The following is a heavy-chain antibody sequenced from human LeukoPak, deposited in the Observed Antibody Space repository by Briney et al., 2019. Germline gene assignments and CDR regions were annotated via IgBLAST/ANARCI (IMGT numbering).Heavy chain of an antibody. CDR1: GYTFTSYY. CDR3: AREGKSVDTAMVFSDY. Sequence: EASVKVSCKASGYTFTSYYMHWVRQAPGQGLEWMGIINPSGGSTSYAQKFQGRVTMTRDMSTSAVYMELSSLRSEDTAVYYCAREGKSVDTAMVFSDYWGQGTLVTVSS. V-gene: IGHV1-46*01. D-gene: IGHD5-18*01. CDR2: INPSGGST. J-gene: IGHJ4*02.